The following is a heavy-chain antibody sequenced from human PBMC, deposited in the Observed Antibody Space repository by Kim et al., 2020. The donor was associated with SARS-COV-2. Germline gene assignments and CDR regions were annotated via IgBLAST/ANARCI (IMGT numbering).Heavy chain of an antibody. V-gene: IGHV4-39*01. CDR2: IYYSGST. CDR3: ARHSGWFGYVWGSYRPKYYFDY. CDR1: GGSISSSSYY. J-gene: IGHJ4*02. D-gene: IGHD3-16*02. Sequence: SETLSLTCTVSGGSISSSSYYWGWIRQPPGKGLEWIGSIYYSGSTYYNPSLKSRVTISVDTSKNQFSLKLSSVTAADTAVYYCARHSGWFGYVWGSYRPKYYFDYWGQGTLVTVSS.